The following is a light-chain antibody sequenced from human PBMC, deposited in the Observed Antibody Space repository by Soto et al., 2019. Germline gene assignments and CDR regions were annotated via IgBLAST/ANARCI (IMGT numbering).Light chain of an antibody. V-gene: IGKV1-33*01. Sequence: DIQLTQSPSSLSASVGDRVTVSCQASQGISNYLNWYQQKPGKAPKLLIFDVSNLEAGVPSRFSGGGSGTDFTLTITSLQPEDFPTYYCQQYENFPLTFGGGTKVEIK. CDR3: QQYENFPLT. J-gene: IGKJ4*01. CDR2: DVS. CDR1: QGISNY.